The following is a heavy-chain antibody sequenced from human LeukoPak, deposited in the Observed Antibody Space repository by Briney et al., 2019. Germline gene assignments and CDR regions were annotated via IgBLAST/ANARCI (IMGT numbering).Heavy chain of an antibody. CDR2: ITGSSYNK. J-gene: IGHJ4*02. Sequence: GGSLRLSCAASGFTFSDYASNWVRQAPGKGLEWISSITGSSYNKYYAESLKGRVTISRDNAKNSLYLQMNSLRAEDTAVYYCGVGVSSACEFDYWGQGTLVTVSS. D-gene: IGHD1-26*01. V-gene: IGHV3-21*01. CDR1: GFTFSDYA. CDR3: GVGVSSACEFDY.